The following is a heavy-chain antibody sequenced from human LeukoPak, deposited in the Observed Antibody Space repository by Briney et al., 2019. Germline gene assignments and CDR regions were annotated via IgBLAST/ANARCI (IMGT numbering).Heavy chain of an antibody. V-gene: IGHV3-48*03. CDR1: GFTFSSYG. CDR3: ARANEVGAFDI. D-gene: IGHD4/OR15-4a*01. J-gene: IGHJ3*02. CDR2: ISSSGSTI. Sequence: GGSLRLSCAASGFTFSSYGMNWVRQAPGKGLEWVSYISSSGSTIYYADSVKGRFTISRDNAKNSLYPQMNSLRAEDTAVYYCARANEVGAFDIWGQGTMVTVSS.